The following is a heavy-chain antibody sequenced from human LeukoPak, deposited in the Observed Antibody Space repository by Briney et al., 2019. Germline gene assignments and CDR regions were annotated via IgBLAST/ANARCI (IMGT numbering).Heavy chain of an antibody. CDR1: GYTFTSYG. CDR2: INPNSGAT. Sequence: GASVKVSCKASGYTFTSYGISWVRQAPGQGLEWMGWINPNSGATNYALKFQGRVTMTRDTSTSTAYMELSSLGSDDTAVYYCARGIAVAGLDYWGQGTLVTVSS. D-gene: IGHD6-19*01. J-gene: IGHJ4*02. V-gene: IGHV1-2*02. CDR3: ARGIAVAGLDY.